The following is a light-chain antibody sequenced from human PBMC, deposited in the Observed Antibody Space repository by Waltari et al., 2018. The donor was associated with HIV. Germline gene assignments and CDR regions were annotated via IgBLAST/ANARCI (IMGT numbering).Light chain of an antibody. Sequence: QSVMTQPPSASGTPGQRVTISCSGSSSNIGRNYVNWYQQLPGTPPKLLIYRNTRRPAGVPDRFAGSKSGTSASLASSGLRSEDEADYDCAAWDDSLSGSWVFGGGTQVTVL. V-gene: IGLV1-47*01. J-gene: IGLJ3*02. CDR2: RNT. CDR3: AAWDDSLSGSWV. CDR1: SSNIGRNY.